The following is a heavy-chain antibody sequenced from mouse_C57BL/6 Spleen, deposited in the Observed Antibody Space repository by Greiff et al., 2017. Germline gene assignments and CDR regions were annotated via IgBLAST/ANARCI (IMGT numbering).Heavy chain of an antibody. CDR2: IYPGDGDT. CDR1: GYAFSSYW. V-gene: IGHV1-80*01. J-gene: IGHJ1*03. CDR3: ARGTTVVATRYFDV. Sequence: QVQLQQSGAELVKPGASVKISCKASGYAFSSYWMNWVKQRPGKGLEWIGQIYPGDGDTNYNGKFKGKATLTADKSSSTAYMQLSSLTSEDSAVYVCARGTTVVATRYFDVWGTGTTVTVSS. D-gene: IGHD1-1*01.